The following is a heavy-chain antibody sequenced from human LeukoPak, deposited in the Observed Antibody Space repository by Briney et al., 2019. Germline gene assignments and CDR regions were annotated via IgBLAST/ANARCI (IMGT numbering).Heavy chain of an antibody. CDR1: DGSITSDF. CDR3: ARIPDVSGWPFDY. Sequence: PSETLSLTCTASDGSITSDFWTWIRQPPGKGLEWIGYIRYSGRTSYNPSLKSRVTISIDTSKNLFSLKLRSVTTADTAIYYCARIPDVSGWPFDYWGQGTLVTVSS. V-gene: IGHV4-59*01. D-gene: IGHD6-19*01. J-gene: IGHJ4*02. CDR2: IRYSGRT.